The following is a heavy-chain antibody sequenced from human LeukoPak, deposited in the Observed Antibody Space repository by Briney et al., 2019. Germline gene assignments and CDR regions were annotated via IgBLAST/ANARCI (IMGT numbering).Heavy chain of an antibody. CDR1: GGTFSSYA. Sequence: GASVKVSCKASGGTFSSYAISWVRQAPGQGLEWMGGIIPIFGTANYAQKFQGRVTITADESTSTAYMELSSLRSEDTAVYYCARVGEVYQLLLGSFDYWRQGTLVTVSS. V-gene: IGHV1-69*01. D-gene: IGHD2-2*01. J-gene: IGHJ4*02. CDR3: ARVGEVYQLLLGSFDY. CDR2: IIPIFGTA.